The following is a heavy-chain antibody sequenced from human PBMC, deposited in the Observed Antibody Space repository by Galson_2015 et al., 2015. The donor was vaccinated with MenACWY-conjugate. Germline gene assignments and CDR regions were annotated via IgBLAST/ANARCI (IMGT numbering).Heavy chain of an antibody. CDR1: GFTFTSSA. Sequence: SVKVSCRASGFTFTSSAMQWVRQARGQPLEWIGWIVVGSGNTNYAQKFQERVTITRDMSTSTAYMELSSLRSEDTAVYYCAAGVPDYYDAGLSPVYAFDIWGQWTMVTVSS. CDR3: AAGVPDYYDAGLSPVYAFDI. D-gene: IGHD3-22*01. CDR2: IVVGSGNT. V-gene: IGHV1-58*02. J-gene: IGHJ3*02.